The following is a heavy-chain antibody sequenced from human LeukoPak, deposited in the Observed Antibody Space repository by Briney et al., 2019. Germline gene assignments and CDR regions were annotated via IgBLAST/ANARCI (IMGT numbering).Heavy chain of an antibody. Sequence: AGGSLRLSCAASGFTFNSYAMSWVRQAPGKGLEWVSAMGGGGGSTYYADSVKGRFTISRDNSKNTLYLQMNSLRAEDTAVYYCAKRGMTTIKEGFDYWGQGTLVTVSS. CDR3: AKRGMTTIKEGFDY. CDR1: GFTFNSYA. V-gene: IGHV3-23*01. D-gene: IGHD5-24*01. J-gene: IGHJ4*02. CDR2: MGGGGGST.